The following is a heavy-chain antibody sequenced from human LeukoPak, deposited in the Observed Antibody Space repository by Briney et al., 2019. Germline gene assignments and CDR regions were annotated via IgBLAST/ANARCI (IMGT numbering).Heavy chain of an antibody. D-gene: IGHD3-10*01. CDR1: RLIFSSYW. J-gene: IGHJ6*03. CDR3: AGHYGSGRYHYYYMDV. CDR2: INSDGSST. Sequence: GGSLRLSCAASRLIFSSYWMHWVRQAPGKGLVLVSRINSDGSSTIYADSVKGRFTISRDYAKNTVYLQMNSLRVDDTAVYYCAGHYGSGRYHYYYMDVWGRGTTVTVSS. V-gene: IGHV3-74*01.